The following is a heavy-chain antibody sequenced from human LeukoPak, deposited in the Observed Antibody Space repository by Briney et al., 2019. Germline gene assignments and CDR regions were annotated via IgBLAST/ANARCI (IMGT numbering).Heavy chain of an antibody. CDR3: ARAVHYSGTSYQYTGGYYYFDF. CDR1: GGSISSGSYY. V-gene: IGHV4-61*02. CDR2: IYTSGST. J-gene: IGHJ4*02. Sequence: SETLSLTCTVSGGSISSGSYYWSWIRQPAGKGLEWIGRIYTSGSTNYNPSLKSRATISVDMSKKHFFLDLSSVTAADTAVYYCARAVHYSGTSYQYTGGYYYFDFWGQGTLVTVSS. D-gene: IGHD3-10*01.